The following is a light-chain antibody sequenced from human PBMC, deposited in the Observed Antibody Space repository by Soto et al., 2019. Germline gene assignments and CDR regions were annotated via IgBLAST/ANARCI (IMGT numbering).Light chain of an antibody. Sequence: QSVLTQPPSASGTPGQRVSISCSGSRSNIGRNYVYWYQQLPGTAPKLLIQRNNERPSGVPDRFSGSKSGTSVSLAISGLRSEDEANYYCAAWDDTLNGKVFGGGTQLTVL. CDR2: RNN. CDR3: AAWDDTLNGKV. CDR1: RSNIGRNY. V-gene: IGLV1-47*01. J-gene: IGLJ3*02.